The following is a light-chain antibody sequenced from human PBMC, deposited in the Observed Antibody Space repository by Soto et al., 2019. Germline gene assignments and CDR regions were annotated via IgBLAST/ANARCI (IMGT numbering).Light chain of an antibody. CDR3: QQSDSLPIT. CDR2: DAS. CDR1: QDISNY. Sequence: DIQMTQSPSSLSASVGDRVTITCRASQDISNYLNWYQQRPEKAPKLLIYDASNLERGVPSRFSGTRSGTHFTFAITSLQPEDVATYYCQQSDSLPITFAQGTRLEI. J-gene: IGKJ5*01. V-gene: IGKV1-33*01.